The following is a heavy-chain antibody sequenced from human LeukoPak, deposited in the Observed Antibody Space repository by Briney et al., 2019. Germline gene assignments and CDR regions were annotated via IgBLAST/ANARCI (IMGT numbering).Heavy chain of an antibody. CDR2: ISYDGSNK. V-gene: IGHV3-30*04. D-gene: IGHD6-19*01. Sequence: PGGSLRLSCAASGFTFSSYAMHWVRQAPGKGLEWVAVISYDGSNKYYADSVKGRFTISRDNSKNTLYVQINSLRVDDTAVYFCARDIAVAGFDYWGQGTLVTVSS. CDR3: ARDIAVAGFDY. CDR1: GFTFSSYA. J-gene: IGHJ4*02.